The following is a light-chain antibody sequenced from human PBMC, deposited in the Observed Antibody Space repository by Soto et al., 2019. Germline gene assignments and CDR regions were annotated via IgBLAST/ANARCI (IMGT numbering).Light chain of an antibody. V-gene: IGKV1-27*01. CDR2: AAS. CDR3: QKYNSVPFT. CDR1: QGISNY. J-gene: IGKJ3*01. Sequence: DIQMTQSPSSLSASVGDRVTITCRASQGISNYLAWYQQRPGKVPKLLIYAASTLQSGVPSRFSGSGSGTDFTLTISSLQPEDVAIYYCQKYNSVPFTLGPGTKVDIK.